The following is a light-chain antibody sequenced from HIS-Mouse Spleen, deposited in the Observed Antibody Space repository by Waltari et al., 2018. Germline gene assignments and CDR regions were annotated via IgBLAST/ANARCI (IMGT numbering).Light chain of an antibody. Sequence: IQMTQSPSSMSASVGDRFTITCRASQSISSYLNWYQQKPGKAPKLVIYASSSLQSGVPSRFSGSGSGTDFTLTISSLQPEDFANYYCQQSYSTPRTFGQGTKVEIK. CDR2: ASS. CDR1: QSISSY. CDR3: QQSYSTPRT. V-gene: IGKV1-39*01. J-gene: IGKJ1*01.